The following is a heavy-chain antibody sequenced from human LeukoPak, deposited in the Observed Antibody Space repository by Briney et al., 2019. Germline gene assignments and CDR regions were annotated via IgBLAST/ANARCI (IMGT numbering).Heavy chain of an antibody. J-gene: IGHJ4*02. D-gene: IGHD2-15*01. CDR3: ARDQFCSGGSCYLFDY. CDR2: INPSGGST. V-gene: IGHV1-46*01. CDR1: GYTFTSYY. Sequence: GASVKVSCKASGYTFTSYYMHWVRQAPGQGLEWMGIINPSGGSTSYAQKFQGRDTMTRDTSTSTVYMELSSLRSEDTAVYYCARDQFCSGGSCYLFDYWGQGTLVTVSS.